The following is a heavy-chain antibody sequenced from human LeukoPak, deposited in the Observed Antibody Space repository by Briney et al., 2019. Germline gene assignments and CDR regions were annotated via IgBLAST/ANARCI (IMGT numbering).Heavy chain of an antibody. D-gene: IGHD6-19*01. J-gene: IGHJ4*02. CDR1: GFIFSIYG. Sequence: GRSLRLSCAASGFIFSIYGMYWVRQAPGKGLEWVAVIWHDGNAEFYADSVKGRFSISRDDSKNTLYLQMNSLRAEDTALYYCAKDNRGGWSGYFDYWGQGTLVTVSS. V-gene: IGHV3-33*06. CDR2: IWHDGNAE. CDR3: AKDNRGGWSGYFDY.